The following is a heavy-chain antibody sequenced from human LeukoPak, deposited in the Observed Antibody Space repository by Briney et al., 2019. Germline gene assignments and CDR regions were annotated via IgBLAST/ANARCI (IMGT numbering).Heavy chain of an antibody. V-gene: IGHV3-11*01. CDR1: GFTFSDYY. CDR3: ARDSSGSSRPFDY. D-gene: IGHD1-26*01. Sequence: GGSLRLSCAASGFTFSDYYMSWIRQAPGKGLEWVSYISSSGSTIYYADSVKGRFTISRDNAKNSLYLQMNSLRAEDTAVYYRARDSSGSSRPFDYWGQGTLVTVSS. CDR2: ISSSGSTI. J-gene: IGHJ4*02.